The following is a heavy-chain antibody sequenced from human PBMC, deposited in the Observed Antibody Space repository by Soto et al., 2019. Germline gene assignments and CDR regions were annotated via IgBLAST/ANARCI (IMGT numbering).Heavy chain of an antibody. D-gene: IGHD3-3*01. Sequence: SETLSLTCTVSGGSISSYYWSWIRQPPGKGLEWIGYIYYSGSTNYNPSLKSRVTISVDTSKNQFSLKLSPVTAADTAVYYCARSPHQTYYDFWSGPYYFDYWGQGTLVTVSS. CDR3: ARSPHQTYYDFWSGPYYFDY. CDR1: GGSISSYY. J-gene: IGHJ4*02. CDR2: IYYSGST. V-gene: IGHV4-59*01.